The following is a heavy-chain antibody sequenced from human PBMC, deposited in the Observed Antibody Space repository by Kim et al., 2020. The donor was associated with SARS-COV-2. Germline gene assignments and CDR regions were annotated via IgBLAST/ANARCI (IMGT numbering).Heavy chain of an antibody. CDR3: ATGRGVDN. J-gene: IGHJ1*01. V-gene: IGHV3-7*01. CDR1: GFTFSTYY. D-gene: IGHD2-15*01. CDR2: IKEDASDE. Sequence: GGSLRLSCEASGFTFSTYYMSWVRQAPGKGLEWVANIKEDASDESYADTVKGRFTISRDNARNLLYLQMNNLRVEDTAVYYCATGRGVDNWGQGSLGTAS.